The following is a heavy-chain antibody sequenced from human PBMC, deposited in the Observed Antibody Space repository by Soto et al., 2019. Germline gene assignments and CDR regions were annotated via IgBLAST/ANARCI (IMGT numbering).Heavy chain of an antibody. CDR3: ARGATAGDCAVHY. V-gene: IGHV1-69*02. D-gene: IGHD2-21*01. CDR2: IIPVLDKA. Sequence: QVQLVQSGAEVKKPGSSVKVSCKTSGGTFSTYTLSWVRQAPGQGLEWMGRIIPVLDKADYAQRFQGRLTITADRSTSTANMELSSLSSVDPDLYYCARGATAGDCAVHYWGQGTLVSVYS. CDR1: GGTFSTYT. J-gene: IGHJ4*02.